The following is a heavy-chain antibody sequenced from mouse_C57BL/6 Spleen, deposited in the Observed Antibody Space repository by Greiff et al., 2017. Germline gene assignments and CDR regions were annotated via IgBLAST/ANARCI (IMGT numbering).Heavy chain of an antibody. CDR1: GFTFSSYA. J-gene: IGHJ3*01. CDR2: ISSGGDYI. Sequence: EVMLVESGEGLVKPGGSLKLSCAASGFTFSSYAMSWVRQTPEKRLEWVAYISSGGDYIYYADTVKGRFPISRDNARNTLYLQMSSLKSEDTAMYYWTREPRRGGSSPAGFAYWGQGTLVTVSA. D-gene: IGHD1-1*01. CDR3: TREPRRGGSSPAGFAY. V-gene: IGHV5-9-1*02.